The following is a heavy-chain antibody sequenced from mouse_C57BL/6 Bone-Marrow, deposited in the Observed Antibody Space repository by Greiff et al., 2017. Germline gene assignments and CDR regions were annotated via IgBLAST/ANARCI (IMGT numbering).Heavy chain of an antibody. V-gene: IGHV1-19*01. Sequence: EVKLQESGPVLVKPGASVKMSCKASGYTFTDYYMNWVKQSHGKSLEWIGVINPYNGGTSYNQKFKGKATLTVDKSSSTDYMELNSLTSEDSAVYYCAREGVIYYGNYEAYGGQGALVTVSA. CDR1: GYTFTDYY. J-gene: IGHJ3*01. CDR2: INPYNGGT. D-gene: IGHD2-1*01. CDR3: AREGVIYYGNYEAY.